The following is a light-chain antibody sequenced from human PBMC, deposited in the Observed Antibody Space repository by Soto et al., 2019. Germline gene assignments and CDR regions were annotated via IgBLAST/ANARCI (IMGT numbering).Light chain of an antibody. V-gene: IGLV3-1*01. CDR3: QAWDSSTAV. J-gene: IGLJ2*01. CDR2: QDT. CDR1: KLGDKY. Sequence: SYELTQPPSVSVSPGQTATITCSGYKLGDKYACWYQQKPGQSPVVVIYQDTERPSGIPERFSGSNSGDTATLTISGTQTMDEADYYCQAWDSSTAVFGGGTKLTVL.